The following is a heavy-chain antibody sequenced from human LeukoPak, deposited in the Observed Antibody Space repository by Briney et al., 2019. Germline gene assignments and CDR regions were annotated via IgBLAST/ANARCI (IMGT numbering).Heavy chain of an antibody. Sequence: SQTLSLTCAVSGGSISSGGYSWSWIRQPPGKGLEWIGYIYYSGSTYYNPSLKSRVTISVDTSKNQFSLKLSSVTAADTAVYYCARGSEYSSSSFDYWGQGTLVTVSS. CDR3: ARGSEYSSSSFDY. V-gene: IGHV4-30-4*07. D-gene: IGHD6-6*01. CDR2: IYYSGST. J-gene: IGHJ4*02. CDR1: GGSISSGGYS.